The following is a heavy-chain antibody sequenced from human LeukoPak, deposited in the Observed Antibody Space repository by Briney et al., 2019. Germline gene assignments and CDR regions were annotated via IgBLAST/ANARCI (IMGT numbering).Heavy chain of an antibody. V-gene: IGHV3-9*01. D-gene: IGHD3-22*01. J-gene: IGHJ4*02. CDR1: GFTFDDYA. CDR2: ISWNSGSI. CDR3: AKVIGYAESGYLTSAVDY. Sequence: GGSLRLSCAASGFTFDDYAMHWVRQAPGKGLEWVSGISWNSGSICYADSVKGRFTISRDNAKNSLYLQMNSLRAEDTALYYCAKVIGYAESGYLTSAVDYWGQGTLVTVSS.